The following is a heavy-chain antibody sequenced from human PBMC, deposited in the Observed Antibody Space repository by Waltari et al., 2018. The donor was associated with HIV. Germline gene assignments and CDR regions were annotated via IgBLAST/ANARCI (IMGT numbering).Heavy chain of an antibody. Sequence: EVQLLEYGGGLVQPGGSLLLLCEASRLPFRTYAMIWVRQAPGKGLEWVSAISGSGGSTYYADSVKGRFTISRDNSKNTLYLQMNSLRDEDTAVYYCAKGNSLRYFDWSDYWGQGTLVTVSS. J-gene: IGHJ4*02. V-gene: IGHV3-23*01. D-gene: IGHD3-9*01. CDR2: ISGSGGST. CDR3: AKGNSLRYFDWSDY. CDR1: RLPFRTYA.